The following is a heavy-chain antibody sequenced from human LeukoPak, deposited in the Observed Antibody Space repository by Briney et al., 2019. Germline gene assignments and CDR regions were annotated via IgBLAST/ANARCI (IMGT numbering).Heavy chain of an antibody. D-gene: IGHD2-2*01. CDR3: ARASPYIVVVPAAMFDY. CDR2: ISSNGGST. Sequence: GGSLRLSCAASGFTFSNYAMHWVRQAPGKGLEYVSAISSNGGSTYYANSVKGRFTISRDNSKNTLYLQMGSLRAEDMAVYYCARASPYIVVVPAAMFDYWGQGTLVTVSS. J-gene: IGHJ4*02. V-gene: IGHV3-64*01. CDR1: GFTFSNYA.